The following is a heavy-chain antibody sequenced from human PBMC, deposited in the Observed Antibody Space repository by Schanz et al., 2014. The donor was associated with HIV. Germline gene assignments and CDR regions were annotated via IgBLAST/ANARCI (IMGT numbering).Heavy chain of an antibody. V-gene: IGHV3-23*01. D-gene: IGHD3-22*01. CDR1: GFTFNNYA. Sequence: DVQLLQSGGGLVQPGGSLRLSCAASGFTFNNYAMTWVRQAPGKGLEWVSSISESGGRSYYADSVNGRFTISRDNSKNTLYLQMTTLRTEDTAVYYCAKPEYDSSGNSQSHFDYWGQGTLVTVSS. CDR2: ISESGGRS. J-gene: IGHJ4*02. CDR3: AKPEYDSSGNSQSHFDY.